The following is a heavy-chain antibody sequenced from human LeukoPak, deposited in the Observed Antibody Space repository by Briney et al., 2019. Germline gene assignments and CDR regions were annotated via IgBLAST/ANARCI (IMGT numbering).Heavy chain of an antibody. CDR3: ARGRGYYYYYMDV. J-gene: IGHJ6*03. Sequence: SETLSLTCTVSGGSISSYYWSWIRQPPGKGLEWIGYIYYSGSTNYNPSLKSRVTISVDTSKNQFSLKLSSVTAADTAVYYCARGRGYYYYYMDVWGKGTTVTVSS. CDR2: IYYSGST. V-gene: IGHV4-59*12. CDR1: GGSISSYY.